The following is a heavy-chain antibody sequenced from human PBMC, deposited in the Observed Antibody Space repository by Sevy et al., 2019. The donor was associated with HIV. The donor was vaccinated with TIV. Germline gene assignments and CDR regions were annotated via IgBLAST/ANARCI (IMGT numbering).Heavy chain of an antibody. CDR2: IYWDDDK. V-gene: IGHV2-5*02. CDR3: AHKGSAVGKRAGWFDP. Sequence: SGPTLVNPTQTLTLTCTFSGFSLSTGGVGVGWIRQPPGKALEWLALIYWDDDKRSCPSLKSRLTITKDSSKNQVVLTMTIMDPVETATYYCAHKGSAVGKRAGWFDPWGQGTLVTVSS. CDR1: GFSLSTGGVG. D-gene: IGHD6-13*01. J-gene: IGHJ5*02.